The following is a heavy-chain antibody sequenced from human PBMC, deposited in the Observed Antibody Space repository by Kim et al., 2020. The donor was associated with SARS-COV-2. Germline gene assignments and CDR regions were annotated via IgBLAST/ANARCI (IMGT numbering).Heavy chain of an antibody. V-gene: IGHV4-39*01. J-gene: IGHJ3*01. CDR1: GGSISSCCWY. Sequence: SETLSLTCAVSGGSISSCCWYWGCIRHPPGQGREWDGSLCYGGNTYYTPNLKSPVSMSVSTYKNPLSLKLVSVAAAAASVCYWGRPF. CDR2: LCYGGNT. CDR3: GRPF.